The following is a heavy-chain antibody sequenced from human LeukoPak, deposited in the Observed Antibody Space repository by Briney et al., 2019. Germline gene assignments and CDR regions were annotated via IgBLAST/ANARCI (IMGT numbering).Heavy chain of an antibody. V-gene: IGHV3-23*01. J-gene: IGHJ4*02. CDR2: ISGSGGST. D-gene: IGHD3-9*01. CDR1: GFTFSSYA. CDR3: AKTNDILTGPLDY. Sequence: PGGSLRLSCAASGFTFSSYAMSWVREAPGKGLEGVSAISGSGGSTYYADSVKGRFTISRDNSKNTLYLQMNSLRAEDTAVYYCAKTNDILTGPLDYWGQGTLVTVSS.